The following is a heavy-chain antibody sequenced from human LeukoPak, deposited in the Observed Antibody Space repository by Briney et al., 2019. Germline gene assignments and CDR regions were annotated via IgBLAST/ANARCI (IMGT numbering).Heavy chain of an antibody. D-gene: IGHD3-22*01. Sequence: GGSLRLSCAASGFTFISYWLTWVRQAPGKGLEWVANIKQDGSEKYYVGSVKGRFTISRDNAKNSLYLQMNSLRAEDTAVYYCARDPGRRDSSGYYYVFGDNDYWGQGTLVTVSS. CDR3: ARDPGRRDSSGYYYVFGDNDY. V-gene: IGHV3-7*01. J-gene: IGHJ4*02. CDR1: GFTFISYW. CDR2: IKQDGSEK.